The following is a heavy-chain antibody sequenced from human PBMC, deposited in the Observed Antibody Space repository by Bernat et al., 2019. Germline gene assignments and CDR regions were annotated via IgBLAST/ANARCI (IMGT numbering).Heavy chain of an antibody. V-gene: IGHV1-46*01. CDR2: INPSGGST. D-gene: IGHD2-15*01. J-gene: IGHJ6*02. CDR3: ARDEQHEGYCSGGSCYSVYYGMDV. CDR1: FTTYY. Sequence: FTTYYMHWVRQAPGHGLAWMGIINPSGGSTTYTQNFQGRVTMTRDTSTSTIYMELSSLRSEDTAVYYCARDEQHEGYCSGGSCYSVYYGMDVWC.